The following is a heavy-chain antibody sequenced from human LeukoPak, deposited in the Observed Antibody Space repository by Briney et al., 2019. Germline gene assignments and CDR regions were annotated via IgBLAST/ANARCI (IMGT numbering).Heavy chain of an antibody. CDR2: IYYTGST. J-gene: IGHJ4*02. Sequence: SETLSLTCTVSGGSVSSGAYYWSWIRQPPGKGLEWIGYIYYTGSTNFNPSLKSRLTISVDTSKNQFSLKLSSATAADTAVYFCARDLGGTYAHYFDYWGQGTLVTVSS. CDR3: ARDLGGTYAHYFDY. CDR1: GGSVSSGAYY. D-gene: IGHD4-17*01. V-gene: IGHV4-61*08.